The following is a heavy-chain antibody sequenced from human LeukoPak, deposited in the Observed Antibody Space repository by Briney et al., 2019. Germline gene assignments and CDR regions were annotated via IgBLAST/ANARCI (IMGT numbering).Heavy chain of an antibody. D-gene: IGHD5-12*01. CDR2: ISSSGSTI. Sequence: GGSLRLSCAASGFTFSDYFMSWIRQAPGKGLEWVSYISSSGSTIYYADSVKGRFTISRDNAKNSLYLQMNSLRAEDTAVYYCARDGYRRYYYYMDVWGKGTTVTVSS. CDR3: ARDGYRRYYYYMDV. CDR1: GFTFSDYF. V-gene: IGHV3-11*04. J-gene: IGHJ6*03.